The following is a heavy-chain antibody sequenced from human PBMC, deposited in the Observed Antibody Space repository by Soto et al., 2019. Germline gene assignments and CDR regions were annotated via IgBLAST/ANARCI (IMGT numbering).Heavy chain of an antibody. D-gene: IGHD6-19*01. CDR2: IYHSGTT. CDR1: CDSISSGYY. V-gene: IGHV4-38-2*02. J-gene: IGHJ4*02. CDR3: ARDSSGWYTRRGDFDY. Sequence: PSETLSLTCAVSCDSISSGYYWAWIRQPPGKGLEWIGSIYHSGTTYYNPSLKSRVTISVDTSKNQFSLQLNSVTPEDTAVYYCARDSSGWYTRRGDFDYWGQGTLVAVSS.